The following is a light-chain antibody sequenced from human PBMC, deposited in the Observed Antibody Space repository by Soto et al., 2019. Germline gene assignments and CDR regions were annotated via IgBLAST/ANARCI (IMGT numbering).Light chain of an antibody. V-gene: IGKV3-15*01. Sequence: EIVMTQSPGTLSVSPGESATLSCRASQSVSSNLAWYQQKPGQAPRLLIYDTSTRATGVPARISGSASGTEFALTISSLQSEDCAVYYCQQYNNWPLTFGQGTKLEIK. CDR1: QSVSSN. CDR2: DTS. CDR3: QQYNNWPLT. J-gene: IGKJ2*01.